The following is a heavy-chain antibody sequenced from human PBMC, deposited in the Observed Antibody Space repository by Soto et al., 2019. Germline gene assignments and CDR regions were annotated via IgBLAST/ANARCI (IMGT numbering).Heavy chain of an antibody. CDR3: ASLTSWSQEYYYGMDV. D-gene: IGHD2-2*01. CDR2: IRSKGYGGTT. V-gene: IGHV3-49*03. Sequence: PGGSLRLSCTGSGFTFGDFGMSWFRQAPGKGLEWLRFIRSKGYGGTTESAASVRGRFITARDDSKSIAYLQMNSLKTEDTAVYYCASLTSWSQEYYYGMDVWGQGTTVTVSS. CDR1: GFTFGDFG. J-gene: IGHJ6*02.